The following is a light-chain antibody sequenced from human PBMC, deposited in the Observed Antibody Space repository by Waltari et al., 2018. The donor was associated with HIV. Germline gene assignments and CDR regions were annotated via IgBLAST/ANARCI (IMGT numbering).Light chain of an antibody. J-gene: IGLJ2*01. Sequence: QSVLTQPPSVSGAPGQRVPISCTGSSSTLGAGSDVPWYQQLPGTAPKLLIYGNSNRPSGGPDRFSGSKSGTSASLAITGLQAEDEADYYCQSYDSSLSGSVFGGGTRLTVL. CDR3: QSYDSSLSGSV. V-gene: IGLV1-40*01. CDR2: GNS. CDR1: SSTLGAGSD.